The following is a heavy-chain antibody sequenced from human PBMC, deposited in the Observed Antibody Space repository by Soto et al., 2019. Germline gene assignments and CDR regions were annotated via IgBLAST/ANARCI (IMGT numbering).Heavy chain of an antibody. CDR1: GFTFSSYA. CDR2: ITYDGGNE. CDR3: ARDSGIVLVPVTSMDV. Sequence: QVHLVESGGGVVQSGRSLRLSCAASGFTFSSYAMHWVRQAPGKGLEWVALITYDGGNEYYADSVKGRFIISRDDSENTLYLQMIGLRPEDTAVYYCARDSGIVLVPVTSMDVWGQGTTFTVSS. J-gene: IGHJ6*02. D-gene: IGHD2-2*01. V-gene: IGHV3-30-3*01.